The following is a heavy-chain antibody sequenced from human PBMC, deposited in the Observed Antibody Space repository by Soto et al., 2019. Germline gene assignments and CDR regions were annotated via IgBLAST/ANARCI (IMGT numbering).Heavy chain of an antibody. Sequence: EMQLVESGGDLVQPGGSLRLSCAASTFSLSSFEMTWVRQSPGKGLEWIAYISSSARSIFYAASVKGRFTISRDSAQNARSLQTSSLIAEETAGYYRSTFCSRTTWHRTSLGYYDYALDVWAQGTTVTVSS. D-gene: IGHD6-13*01. CDR2: ISSSARSI. V-gene: IGHV3-48*03. CDR1: TFSLSSFE. CDR3: STFCSRTTWHRTSLGYYDYALDV. J-gene: IGHJ6*02.